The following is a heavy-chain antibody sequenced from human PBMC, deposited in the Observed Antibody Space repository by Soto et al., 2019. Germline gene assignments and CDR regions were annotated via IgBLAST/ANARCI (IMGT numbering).Heavy chain of an antibody. J-gene: IGHJ6*03. CDR1: GFSLSTSGMC. CDR2: IDWDDDK. V-gene: IGHV2-70*11. Sequence: SGPTRVNNTQTLTLTCTFSGFSLSTSGMCVSWIRQPPGKALEWLARIDWDDDKYYSTSLKTRLTISKDTSKNQVVLTMTNMDPVDTATYYCARGRIAAAGTPFYYYYYMDVWGKGTTVTVSS. CDR3: ARGRIAAAGTPFYYYYYMDV. D-gene: IGHD6-13*01.